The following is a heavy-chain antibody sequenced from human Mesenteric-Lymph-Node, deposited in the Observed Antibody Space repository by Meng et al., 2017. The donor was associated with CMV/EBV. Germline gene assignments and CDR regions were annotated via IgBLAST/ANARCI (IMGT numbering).Heavy chain of an antibody. CDR3: ARAYSSPLDAFDI. CDR1: GGSISSSSYY. Sequence: GSLRLSCTVSGGSISSSSYYWGWIRQPPGKGLEWIGSIYYSGSTYYNPSLKSRVTISVDTSKNQFSLKLSSVTAADTAVYYCARAYSSPLDAFDIWGQGTMVTVSS. CDR2: IYYSGST. J-gene: IGHJ3*02. V-gene: IGHV4-39*07. D-gene: IGHD6-13*01.